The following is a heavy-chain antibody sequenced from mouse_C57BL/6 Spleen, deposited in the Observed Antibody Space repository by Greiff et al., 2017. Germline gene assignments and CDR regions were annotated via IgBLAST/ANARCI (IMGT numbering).Heavy chain of an antibody. J-gene: IGHJ2*01. CDR3: AREATDYFDY. CDR1: GFTFSSYA. CDR2: ISDGGSYT. Sequence: EVMLVESGGGLVKPGGSLKLSCAASGFTFSSYAMSWVRQTPEKRLEWVATISDGGSYTYYPDNVKGRFTISRDNAKNNLYLQMSHLKSEDTAMYYCAREATDYFDYWGQGTTLTVSS. V-gene: IGHV5-4*01. D-gene: IGHD1-1*01.